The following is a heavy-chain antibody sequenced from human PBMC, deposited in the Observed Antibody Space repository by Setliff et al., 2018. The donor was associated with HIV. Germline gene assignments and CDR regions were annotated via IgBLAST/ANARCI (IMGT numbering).Heavy chain of an antibody. CDR3: ARVGSYWSTFDY. Sequence: AASLKVSCKASGYTLTTYGISWVRQAPGQGPEWMGWINTETGNPMYAQGFRGRLVFSLDTSVNTAYLQINSLKAEDTAMYYCARVGSYWSTFDYWGQGALVTVSS. CDR2: INTETGNP. V-gene: IGHV7-4-1*02. D-gene: IGHD2-8*02. CDR1: GYTLTTYG. J-gene: IGHJ4*02.